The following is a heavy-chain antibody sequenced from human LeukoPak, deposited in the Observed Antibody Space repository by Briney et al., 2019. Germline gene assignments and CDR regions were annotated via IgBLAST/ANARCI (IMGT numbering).Heavy chain of an antibody. CDR2: IYPGDSDT. Sequence: GESLKISCKGSGYSFTSYWIGWVRQMPGKGLEWMGIIYPGDSDTRYSPSFQGQVTISADKSISTAYLQWSSLKASDTAMYYCARRSYPGASSGWYWAWVYWGQGTLVTVSS. V-gene: IGHV5-51*01. D-gene: IGHD6-19*01. J-gene: IGHJ4*02. CDR3: ARRSYPGASSGWYWAWVY. CDR1: GYSFTSYW.